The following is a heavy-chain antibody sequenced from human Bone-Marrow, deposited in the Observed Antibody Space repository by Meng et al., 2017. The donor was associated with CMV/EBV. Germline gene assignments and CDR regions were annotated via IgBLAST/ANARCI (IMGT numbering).Heavy chain of an antibody. J-gene: IGHJ4*02. V-gene: IGHV4-34*01. CDR3: ARAPANIVVVPAAIGGNYFDY. Sequence: FSGYYLSWLRQPPGQGLEWIGEINHSGSTNYNPSLQSRVTISVDTSKNQFSLKLSSVTAADTAVYSCARAPANIVVVPAAIGGNYFDYWGQGTLVTVSS. CDR2: INHSGST. D-gene: IGHD2-2*02. CDR1: FSGYY.